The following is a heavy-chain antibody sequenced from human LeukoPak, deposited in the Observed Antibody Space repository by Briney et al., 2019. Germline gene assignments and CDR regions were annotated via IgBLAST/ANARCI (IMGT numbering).Heavy chain of an antibody. Sequence: HPGGSLRLSCAVSGFTFSSYWMSWVRQAPGKGLEWVANIKQDGSEKYYVDSVKGRFTISRDNAKNSLYLQMDSLGAEDTAVYYCARVTEGAWELPFLDYWGQGTLVTVSS. D-gene: IGHD1-26*01. CDR3: ARVTEGAWELPFLDY. CDR2: IKQDGSEK. V-gene: IGHV3-7*01. CDR1: GFTFSSYW. J-gene: IGHJ4*02.